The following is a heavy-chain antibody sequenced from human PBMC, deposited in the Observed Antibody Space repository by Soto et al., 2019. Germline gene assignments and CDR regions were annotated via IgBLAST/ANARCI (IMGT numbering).Heavy chain of an antibody. CDR2: FIGSVSTT. J-gene: IGHJ4*02. Sequence: QAQLVQSGAEVKKPGSSVKVACTASGGIFSRSGTFTSFAISWVRPAPGHGPEWMGGFIGSVSTTKYAQRFQGRVTIAEDESATSAFMELRSLRSEDTDIDYGAAAGRTTFNEFDYWGQGTLVTGSS. CDR1: GGIFSRSGTFTSFA. CDR3: AAAGRTTFNEFDY. D-gene: IGHD1-1*01. V-gene: IGHV1-69*01.